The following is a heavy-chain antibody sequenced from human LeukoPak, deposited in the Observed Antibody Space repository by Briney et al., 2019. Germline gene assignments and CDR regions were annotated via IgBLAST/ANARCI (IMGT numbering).Heavy chain of an antibody. J-gene: IGHJ5*02. D-gene: IGHD2-8*01. CDR3: ARDPSSMVYSMGWFDP. CDR1: GYTFTGYY. Sequence: GASVKVSCKASGYTFTGYYMHWVRQAPGQGLQWMGWINPNSGGTNYAQKFQGRVTMTRDTSISTAYMGLRSLRSDDTAVYFCARDPSSMVYSMGWFDPWGQGTLVAVSS. V-gene: IGHV1-2*02. CDR2: INPNSGGT.